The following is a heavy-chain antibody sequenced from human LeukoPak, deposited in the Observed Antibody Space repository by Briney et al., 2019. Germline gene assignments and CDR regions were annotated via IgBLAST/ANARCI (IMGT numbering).Heavy chain of an antibody. D-gene: IGHD3-22*01. V-gene: IGHV3-48*03. Sequence: GGSLRLSCAASGLTFSSYEMNWVRQAPGKGLEWVSYISSSGSTIYYADSVKGRFTISRDNAKNSLYLQMNSLRAEDTAVYYCARGAHYYDSSGYFYFQHWGQGALVTVSS. CDR1: GLTFSSYE. J-gene: IGHJ1*01. CDR2: ISSSGSTI. CDR3: ARGAHYYDSSGYFYFQH.